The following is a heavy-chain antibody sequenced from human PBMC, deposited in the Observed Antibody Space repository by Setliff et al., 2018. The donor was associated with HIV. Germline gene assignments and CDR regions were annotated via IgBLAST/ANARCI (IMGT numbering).Heavy chain of an antibody. CDR3: ARDHRTWDSSGYITQSFDY. D-gene: IGHD3-22*01. V-gene: IGHV3-23*01. CDR1: GYTFSSYA. CDR2: ITGSGGRT. Sequence: GSLRLSCEASGYTFSSYAVSWVRQVPGKGLEWVSAITGSGGRTHYADSVKGRFTISRDNSRSTLYLQMNSLRAEDTAVYYCARDHRTWDSSGYITQSFDYWGQGTLVTAPQ. J-gene: IGHJ4*02.